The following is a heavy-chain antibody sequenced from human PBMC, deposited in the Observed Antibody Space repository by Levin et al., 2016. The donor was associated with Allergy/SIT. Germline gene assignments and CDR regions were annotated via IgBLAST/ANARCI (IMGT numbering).Heavy chain of an antibody. D-gene: IGHD6-13*01. CDR2: IYPGDSDT. Sequence: VRQMPGKGLEWMGIIYPGDSDTRYSPSFQGQVTISADKSISTAYLQWSSLKASDTAMYYCARRKGQQLFDYWGQGTLVTVSS. CDR3: ARRKGQQLFDY. V-gene: IGHV5-51*01. J-gene: IGHJ4*02.